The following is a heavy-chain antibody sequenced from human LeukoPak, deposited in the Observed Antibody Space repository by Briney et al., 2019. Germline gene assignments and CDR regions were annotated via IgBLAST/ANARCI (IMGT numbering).Heavy chain of an antibody. J-gene: IGHJ5*02. CDR3: AREELTFGEPHNCFDP. V-gene: IGHV1-18*01. CDR1: GYTFTSYG. CDR2: ISAYNGNT. Sequence: GASVKVSCKASGYTFTSYGISWVRQAPGQGLEWMGWISAYNGNTNYAQKLQGRVTMTTDTSTSTAYMELRSLRSDDTAVYYCAREELTFGEPHNCFDPWAREPWSPSPQ. D-gene: IGHD3-10*01.